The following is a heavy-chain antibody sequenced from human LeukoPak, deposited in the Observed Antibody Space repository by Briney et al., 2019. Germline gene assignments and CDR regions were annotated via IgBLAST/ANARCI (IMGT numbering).Heavy chain of an antibody. CDR1: GFTFSSYS. Sequence: GGSLRLSCAASGFTFSSYSMNWVRQAPGKGLWWVSSISSSSSYIYYADSLKGRFTISRDNAKNSLYLQMNSLRAEATAVYYCASQLYSYGYAYWGQGTLVTVSS. D-gene: IGHD5-18*01. V-gene: IGHV3-21*01. CDR3: ASQLYSYGYAY. CDR2: ISSSSSYI. J-gene: IGHJ4*02.